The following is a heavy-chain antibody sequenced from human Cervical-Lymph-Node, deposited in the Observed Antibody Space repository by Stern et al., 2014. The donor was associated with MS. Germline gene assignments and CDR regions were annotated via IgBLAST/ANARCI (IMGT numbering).Heavy chain of an antibody. CDR2: INADGGTT. Sequence: VQLMQSGGGFVQPGGSLRLSCTMSGLTFSSYWMHWVRQAPGKGLVWVSRINADGGTTSYADSVKGRFTISRDNAKHTLYLQMNNLRVEDTAVYYCARDHYYGSGTYFSYWGLGTLVTVSS. J-gene: IGHJ4*02. CDR3: ARDHYYGSGTYFSY. D-gene: IGHD3-10*01. CDR1: GLTFSSYW. V-gene: IGHV3-74*01.